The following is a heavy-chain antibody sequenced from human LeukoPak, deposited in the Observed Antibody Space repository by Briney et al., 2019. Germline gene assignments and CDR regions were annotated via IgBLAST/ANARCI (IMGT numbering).Heavy chain of an antibody. J-gene: IGHJ4*02. CDR3: AIYPLAYCGGDCSYFDH. Sequence: SETLSLTCAVYGGSFSGYYWSWIRQPPGKGLEWIGEINHSGSTNYNPSLKSRVTISVDTSKSQFSLKLSSVTAADTAVYYCAIYPLAYCGGDCSYFDHWGQGTLVTVSS. D-gene: IGHD2-21*02. V-gene: IGHV4-34*01. CDR2: INHSGST. CDR1: GGSFSGYY.